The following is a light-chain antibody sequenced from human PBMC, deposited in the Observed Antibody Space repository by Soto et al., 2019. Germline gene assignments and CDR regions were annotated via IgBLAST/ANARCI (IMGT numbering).Light chain of an antibody. CDR3: QTWDSSTGVV. CDR2: QDN. V-gene: IGLV3-1*01. CDR1: NLGEKY. Sequence: SYELTQPPSVSVSPGQTASITCSGDNLGEKYACWYHQKPGQSPVLVIYQDNKRPSGIPERFSGSNSGNTATLTISGTQDNDEGDYYCQTWDSSTGVVFGGGTKLTVL. J-gene: IGLJ2*01.